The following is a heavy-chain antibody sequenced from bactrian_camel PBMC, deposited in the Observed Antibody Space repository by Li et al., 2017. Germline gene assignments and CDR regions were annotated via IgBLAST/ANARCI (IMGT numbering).Heavy chain of an antibody. CDR1: YTRSSNC. D-gene: IGHD2*01. CDR2: TDSGGRT. J-gene: IGHJ4*01. V-gene: IGHV3S53*01. Sequence: HVQLVESGGGSVQAGGSLRLSCGYTRSSNCMAWFRQTPGKEREGVAATDSGGRTSYGDSVKGRFTISQDSASNTVYLKMNNLKPEDTAMYYCAADFFPCSQQPLTYKYSGQGTQVTVS.